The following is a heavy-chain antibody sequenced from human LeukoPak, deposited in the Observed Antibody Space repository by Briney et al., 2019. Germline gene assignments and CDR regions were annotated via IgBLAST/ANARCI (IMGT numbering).Heavy chain of an antibody. J-gene: IGHJ3*02. CDR3: ARDLILSGSYEDAFDI. D-gene: IGHD3-10*01. CDR2: ISSSSSYI. CDR1: GFTFSSYS. V-gene: IGHV3-21*01. Sequence: PGGSLRLSCAASGFTFSSYSMNWVRQAPGKGLEWVSSISSSSSYIYYADSVKGRFTISRDNAKNSLYLQMNSLRAEDTAVYYCARDLILSGSYEDAFDIWGQGTMVTVSS.